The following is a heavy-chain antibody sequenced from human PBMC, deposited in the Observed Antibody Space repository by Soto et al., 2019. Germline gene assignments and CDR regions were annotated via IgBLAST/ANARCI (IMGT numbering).Heavy chain of an antibody. CDR3: AKEVRLAAAGSYLYYGMDV. CDR1: GFTVSSSY. CDR2: IYSGGNT. V-gene: IGHV3-53*02. Sequence: EVQLVETGGGLIQPGGSLRLSCAASGFTVSSSYMSWVRQTPGKGLEWVSVIYSGGNTVYADSVKGRFTISRDNSKNTLYLQMNSLRAADTAVYYCAKEVRLAAAGSYLYYGMDVWGQGTTVTVSS. D-gene: IGHD6-13*01. J-gene: IGHJ6*02.